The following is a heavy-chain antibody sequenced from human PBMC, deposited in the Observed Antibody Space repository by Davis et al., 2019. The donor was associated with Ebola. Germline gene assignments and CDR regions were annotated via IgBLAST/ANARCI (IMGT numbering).Heavy chain of an antibody. V-gene: IGHV3-11*03. J-gene: IGHJ6*02. Sequence: GESLKISCAASGFTFSDYYMSWIRQAPGKGLEWVSYISSSSSYTNYADSVQGRFTISRDNSKNTLSLQMNSLRAEDTAAYFCAKNFRNFVTGYYYYNMDVWGQGTTVTVSS. D-gene: IGHD2-2*03. CDR1: GFTFSDYY. CDR3: AKNFRNFVTGYYYYNMDV. CDR2: ISSSSSYT.